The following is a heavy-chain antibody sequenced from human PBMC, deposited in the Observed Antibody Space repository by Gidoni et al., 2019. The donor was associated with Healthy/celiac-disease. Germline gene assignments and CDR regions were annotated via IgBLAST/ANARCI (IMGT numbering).Heavy chain of an antibody. CDR3: ATSASYYDILTGYYNPGAFDI. J-gene: IGHJ3*02. D-gene: IGHD3-9*01. V-gene: IGHV3-23*01. CDR2: ISGSGGST. CDR1: RFTFSSYA. Sequence: EVQLLESVGGLVQPGGSLRLSCAASRFTFSSYAMSWVRQAPGKGLEWVSAISGSGGSTYYADSVKGRFTISRDNSKNTLYLQMNSLRAEDTAVYYCATSASYYDILTGYYNPGAFDIWGQGTMVTVSS.